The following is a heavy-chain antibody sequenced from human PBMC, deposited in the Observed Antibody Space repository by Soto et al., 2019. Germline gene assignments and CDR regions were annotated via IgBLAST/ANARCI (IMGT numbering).Heavy chain of an antibody. D-gene: IGHD2-15*01. CDR2: IIPIFGTA. CDR3: ARFDCSGGSCYSSSVFPFDY. Sequence: GASVKVSCKASGGTFSSYAISWVRQAPGQGLEWMGGIIPIFGTANYAQKFQGRVTITADESTSTAYMELSSLRSEDTAVYYCARFDCSGGSCYSSSVFPFDYWGQGTLFTVSS. CDR1: GGTFSSYA. V-gene: IGHV1-69*13. J-gene: IGHJ4*02.